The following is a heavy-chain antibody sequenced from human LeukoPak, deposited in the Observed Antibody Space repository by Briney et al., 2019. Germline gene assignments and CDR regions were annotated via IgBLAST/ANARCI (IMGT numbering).Heavy chain of an antibody. J-gene: IGHJ5*02. V-gene: IGHV4-39*07. CDR1: GGSIASSSYY. CDR2: IYFSGTT. Sequence: PSETLSLTCTVSGGSIASSSYYWGWIRQPPGKGLEWIGSIYFSGTTNYNPSLKSRVTISVDTSKNQFSLKLSSVTAADTAVYYCARGTERKNSNNWFDPWGQGTLVTVSS. CDR3: ARGTERKNSNNWFDP. D-gene: IGHD2-2*01.